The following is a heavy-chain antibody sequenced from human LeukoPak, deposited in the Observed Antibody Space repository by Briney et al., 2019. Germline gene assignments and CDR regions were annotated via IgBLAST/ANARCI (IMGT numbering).Heavy chain of an antibody. CDR1: GFTFSNYW. J-gene: IGHJ4*02. CDR3: ARDFWGAYRVDFSDF. CDR2: IKQDGSET. V-gene: IGHV3-7*01. D-gene: IGHD3-3*01. Sequence: GGSLRLSCAASGFTFSNYWMSWVRRAPGKGLEWVANIKQDGSETYYVDSVRGRFTISRDNARNSLYLQMNSLRGEDTAIYYCARDFWGAYRVDFSDFWGQGALVTVSS.